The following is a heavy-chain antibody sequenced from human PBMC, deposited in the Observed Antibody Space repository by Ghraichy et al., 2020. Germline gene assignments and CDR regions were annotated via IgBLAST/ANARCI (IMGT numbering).Heavy chain of an antibody. Sequence: ASVKVSCKASGYTFINYDIFWVRQATGQGLEWMGWMNPNSGNTGNAQKFQGRVTMTRNTSISTAYMELSSLRSEDTAVYYCARVPSRSSDWWPEKYFQHWGQGTLVTVSS. CDR3: ARVPSRSSDWWPEKYFQH. D-gene: IGHD6-6*01. V-gene: IGHV1-8*01. CDR2: MNPNSGNT. CDR1: GYTFINYD. J-gene: IGHJ1*01.